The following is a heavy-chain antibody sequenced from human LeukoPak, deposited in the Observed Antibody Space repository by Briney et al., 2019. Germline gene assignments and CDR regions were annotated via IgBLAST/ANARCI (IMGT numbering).Heavy chain of an antibody. V-gene: IGHV4-34*01. J-gene: IGHJ4*02. Sequence: SETLSLTCAVYGGSFSGYYWSWIRQPPGKGLEWIGEINHSGSTNYNPSLKSRVTISVDTSKNQFSLKRSSVTAADTAVYYCARAGAVGGYYSSPAPSNFDQWGQGTLVTVSS. D-gene: IGHD3-22*01. CDR1: GGSFSGYY. CDR3: ARAGAVGGYYSSPAPSNFDQ. CDR2: INHSGST.